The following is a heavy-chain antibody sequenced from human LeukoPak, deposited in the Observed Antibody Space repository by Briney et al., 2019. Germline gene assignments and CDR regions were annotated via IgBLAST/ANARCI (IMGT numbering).Heavy chain of an antibody. CDR3: AKGPLEVFPGYMDV. D-gene: IGHD2-21*01. J-gene: IGHJ6*03. Sequence: TGGSLRLSCAASGFTFDDYAMHWVRQAPGKSLEWVSGISWNSGSIGYADSVKGRFTISRDNAKNSLYLQMNSLRAEDMALYYCAKGPLEVFPGYMDVWGKGTTVTVSS. CDR1: GFTFDDYA. CDR2: ISWNSGSI. V-gene: IGHV3-9*03.